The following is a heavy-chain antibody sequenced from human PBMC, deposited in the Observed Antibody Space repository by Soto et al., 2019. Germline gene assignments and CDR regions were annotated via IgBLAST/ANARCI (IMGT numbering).Heavy chain of an antibody. V-gene: IGHV5-51*01. CDR2: IYPDESDT. D-gene: IGHD3-22*01. CDR1: GYSFTKYW. Sequence: PGESLKISCKGSGYSFTKYWIGWVRQMPGKGLEWMAIIYPDESDTRYSPSFQGQVTISADKSISTAYLQWSSLKASDTAMYYCARHPQHYYDSSGADYWGQGTLVTVSS. J-gene: IGHJ4*02. CDR3: ARHPQHYYDSSGADY.